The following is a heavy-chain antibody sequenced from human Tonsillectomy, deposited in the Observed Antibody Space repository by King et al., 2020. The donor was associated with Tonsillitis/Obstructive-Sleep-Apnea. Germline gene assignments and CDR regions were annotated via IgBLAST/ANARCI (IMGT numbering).Heavy chain of an antibody. V-gene: IGHV2-5*02. CDR1: GFSLSTSGVG. D-gene: IGHD3-3*01. CDR2: IYWDDDK. Sequence: TLKESGPTLVKPTQTLTLTCTFSGFSLSTSGVGVGWIRQPPGKALEWLALIYWDDDKRYSPSLKSRLTITKDTSKNQVVLTMTNMDPVDTATYYCAHQYYDFLTMNWFDPWGQGTLVTVSS. CDR3: AHQYYDFLTMNWFDP. J-gene: IGHJ5*02.